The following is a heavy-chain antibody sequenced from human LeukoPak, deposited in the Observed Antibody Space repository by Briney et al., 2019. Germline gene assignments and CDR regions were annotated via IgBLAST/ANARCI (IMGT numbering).Heavy chain of an antibody. V-gene: IGHV4-59*01. CDR2: IYYSGST. CDR3: AREHRDLAVAGPPDY. Sequence: SETLSLTCTVSGGSISSYYWSWIRQPPGKRLEWIGYIYYSGSTNYNPSLKSRVTISVDTSKNQFSLKLSSVTAADTAVYYCAREHRDLAVAGPPDYWGQGTLVTVSS. D-gene: IGHD6-19*01. CDR1: GGSISSYY. J-gene: IGHJ4*02.